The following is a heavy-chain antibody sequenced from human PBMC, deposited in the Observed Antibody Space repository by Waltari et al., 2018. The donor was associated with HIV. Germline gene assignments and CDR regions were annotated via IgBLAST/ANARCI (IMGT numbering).Heavy chain of an antibody. V-gene: IGHV1-2*02. J-gene: IGHJ4*02. CDR2: INPKTGGT. D-gene: IGHD7-27*01. CDR1: GYNFTAYF. CDR3: ARHGDDF. Sequence: VHLVQSGAEAKKPGASVTVSCKASGYNFTAYFIHWIRQAPGQGLEWVGWINPKTGGTTYSQKFQGRVTVTRDAAINTIYLEVSRLTDDDTAIYYCARHGDDFWGQGTLVAVAS.